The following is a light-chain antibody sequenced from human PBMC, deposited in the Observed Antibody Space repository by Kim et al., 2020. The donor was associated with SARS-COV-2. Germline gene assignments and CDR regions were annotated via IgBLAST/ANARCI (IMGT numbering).Light chain of an antibody. Sequence: DIQMTQSPSSLSASVGDRVTITCQPSQDISNYLNWYQQKPGKAPKLLIYDASNLETGVPSRFSGSGSGTDFTFTISSLQPEDIATYYCQQYDNLPWTFGQGTKVDIK. CDR3: QQYDNLPWT. J-gene: IGKJ1*01. V-gene: IGKV1-33*01. CDR2: DAS. CDR1: QDISNY.